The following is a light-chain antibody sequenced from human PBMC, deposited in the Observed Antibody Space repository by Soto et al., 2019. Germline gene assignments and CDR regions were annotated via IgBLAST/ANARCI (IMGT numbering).Light chain of an antibody. Sequence: DIQMTQSPSSLSASVGDRVTITCRASQNINNYLSWYQQRPGKAPKLLIYAASSLESGVPSRFSGSGSGTEFTLTISSLQPDDFATYYCQQYNSYSGTFGQGTKVDI. V-gene: IGKV1-5*01. J-gene: IGKJ1*01. CDR3: QQYNSYSGT. CDR1: QNINNY. CDR2: AAS.